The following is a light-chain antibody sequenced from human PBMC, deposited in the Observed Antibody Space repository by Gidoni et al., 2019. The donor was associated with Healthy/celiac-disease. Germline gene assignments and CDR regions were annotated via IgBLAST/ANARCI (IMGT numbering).Light chain of an antibody. CDR2: GAS. V-gene: IGKV3-20*01. Sequence: VLTRSPGSLPLSPGDRATLSCRASQSVSSSYLAWYQQKPGQAPRLLIYGASSRSTRIPDRFSGSGSGTDFTLALSSLEPEDFAVYYCQQYGSSPRTFGQGTKVEIK. CDR1: QSVSSSY. J-gene: IGKJ1*01. CDR3: QQYGSSPRT.